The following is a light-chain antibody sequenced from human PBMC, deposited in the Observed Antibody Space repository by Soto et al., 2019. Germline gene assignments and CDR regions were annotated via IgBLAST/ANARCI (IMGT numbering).Light chain of an antibody. J-gene: IGKJ1*01. V-gene: IGKV1-5*03. CDR1: QSISNY. CDR2: KAS. CDR3: PQYNSYSWT. Sequence: DIQMTQSPSTLSASVGDRVTIACRASQSISNYLAWYQQKPGKAPKLLIYKASSLESGVPSRFSGSGSGTEFTLTISSLQSDYIATYSCPQYNSYSWTFGQGTK.